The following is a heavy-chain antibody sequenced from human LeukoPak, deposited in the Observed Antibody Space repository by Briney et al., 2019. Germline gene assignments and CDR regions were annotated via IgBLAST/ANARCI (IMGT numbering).Heavy chain of an antibody. CDR1: GGXXSNGGYH. Sequence: QTLSLXXSVSGGXXSNGGYHWSWIRQHPGKGLEWIGYIYSSGSTHYNPSLKSRITMSVDTSKNQFSLKLSSVTAADTAVYYCARAAIGEFDYWGQGTLVTVSS. V-gene: IGHV4-31*03. CDR3: ARAAIGEFDY. D-gene: IGHD3-10*01. CDR2: IYSSGST. J-gene: IGHJ4*02.